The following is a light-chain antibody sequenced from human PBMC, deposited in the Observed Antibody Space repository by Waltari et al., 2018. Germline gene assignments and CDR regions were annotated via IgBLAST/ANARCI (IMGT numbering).Light chain of an antibody. V-gene: IGLV2-23*01. J-gene: IGLJ2*01. CDR2: EGT. Sequence: QSALTQPASVSGSPGQSLTISCPGTSSDVGPYNLVSWYQQHPGKAPKLMIYEGTKRPSGVSNRFSGSKSGNTASLTISGLQAEDEAHYYCCSYAGGRPHVVFGGGTQLTVL. CDR1: SSDVGPYNL. CDR3: CSYAGGRPHVV.